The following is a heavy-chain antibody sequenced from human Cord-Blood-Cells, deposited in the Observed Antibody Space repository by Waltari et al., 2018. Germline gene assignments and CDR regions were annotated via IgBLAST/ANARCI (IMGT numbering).Heavy chain of an antibody. D-gene: IGHD2-21*01. CDR3: TRHSNSGSDY. V-gene: IGHV3-73*02. Sequence: EVQLVESGGGLVQPGGSLKLSCAASGFTFSGSAMHWVRQASAKGLEWVGRIRSKANSYATAYAASVKGRFTISRDDSKNTAYLQMNSLKTEDTAVYYCTRHSNSGSDYWGQGTLVTVSS. CDR1: GFTFSGSA. J-gene: IGHJ4*02. CDR2: IRSKANSYAT.